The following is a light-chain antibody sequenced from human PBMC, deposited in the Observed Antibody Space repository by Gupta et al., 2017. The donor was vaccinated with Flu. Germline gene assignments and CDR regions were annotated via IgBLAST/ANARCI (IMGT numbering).Light chain of an antibody. CDR2: AES. CDR3: RLRDTDRWT. J-gene: IGKJ1*01. CDR1: QYINNF. V-gene: IGKV1-39*01. Sequence: DIQMTQSPSSLSASVVDRVTITCRASQYINNFLNWYQQKPGKAPKLLLYAESRLQRGVPSSFSGSRSWGDLSLMITRRQPEDYATYYCRLRDTDRWTFGQGTKV.